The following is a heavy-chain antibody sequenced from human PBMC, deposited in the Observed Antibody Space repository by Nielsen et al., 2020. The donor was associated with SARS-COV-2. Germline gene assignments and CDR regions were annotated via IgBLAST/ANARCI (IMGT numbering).Heavy chain of an antibody. J-gene: IGHJ4*02. CDR2: INPSGGST. D-gene: IGHD2-15*01. V-gene: IGHV1-46*01. CDR1: GYTFTSYY. CDR3: ARDHPHCSGGSCYSGYFDY. Sequence: ASVKVSCKASGYTFTSYYMHWVRQAPGQGLEWMGIINPSGGSTSYAQKFQGRVTMTRDTSTSTVYMELSSLRSEDTAVYYCARDHPHCSGGSCYSGYFDYWGQGTLVTVSS.